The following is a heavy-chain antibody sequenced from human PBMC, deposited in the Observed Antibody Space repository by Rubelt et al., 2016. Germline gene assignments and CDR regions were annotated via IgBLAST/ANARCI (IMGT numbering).Heavy chain of an antibody. CDR1: GFSLSTSGVG. Sequence: QITLKESGPTLVKPTQTLTLTCTFSGFSLSTSGVGVGWIRQPPGKALEWLALIYWDDDKCYSPALKSRRTSTKDTFKNQVVLTIYNRDPVDTATYYCARSSYGSGRFDYWGQGTLVTVSS. V-gene: IGHV2-5*02. CDR2: IYWDDDK. D-gene: IGHD3-10*01. CDR3: ARSSYGSGRFDY. J-gene: IGHJ4*02.